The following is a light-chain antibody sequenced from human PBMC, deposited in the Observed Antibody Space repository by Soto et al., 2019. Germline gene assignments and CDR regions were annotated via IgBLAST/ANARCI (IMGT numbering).Light chain of an antibody. V-gene: IGLV2-14*01. CDR3: SSYTSSSTDV. Sequence: QSVLTQPASVSGSPGQSITISCTGTSSDVGGYNYVSWYQQHPGKAPKLMIYDVSNRPSGVSNRFSGSKSGNTASLTISGLRAEDEADYYCSSYTSSSTDVFGTGTKSPS. CDR1: SSDVGGYNY. CDR2: DVS. J-gene: IGLJ1*01.